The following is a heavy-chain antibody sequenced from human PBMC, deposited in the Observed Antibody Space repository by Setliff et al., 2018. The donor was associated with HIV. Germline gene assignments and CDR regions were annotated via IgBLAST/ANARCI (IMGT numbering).Heavy chain of an antibody. CDR2: IYYSGST. D-gene: IGHD3-9*01. V-gene: IGHV4-39*01. Sequence: SETLSLTCTVSGGSISSGSYYWSWIRQPPGKGLEWIGSIYYSGSTYYNPSLKSRVTISVDTSKSQFSLKVSSVTAADAAVYYCARAQLRYLANDFYFDFWGQGTPVTVSS. J-gene: IGHJ4*02. CDR1: GGSISSGSYY. CDR3: ARAQLRYLANDFYFDF.